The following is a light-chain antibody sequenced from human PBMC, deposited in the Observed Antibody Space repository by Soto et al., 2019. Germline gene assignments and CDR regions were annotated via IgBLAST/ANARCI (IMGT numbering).Light chain of an antibody. CDR3: QSYDNSLSGSGV. J-gene: IGLJ1*01. V-gene: IGLV1-40*01. CDR2: GNT. Sequence: QSVLTQPPSVSGAPGQRVTISCTGSSSNIGAGYDVHWYQQLPGTAPKLLIYGNTNRPSGVPERFSGSKSGTSASLAITGLQAEDEAYYSCQSYDNSLSGSGVFGTGTKVTVL. CDR1: SSNIGAGYD.